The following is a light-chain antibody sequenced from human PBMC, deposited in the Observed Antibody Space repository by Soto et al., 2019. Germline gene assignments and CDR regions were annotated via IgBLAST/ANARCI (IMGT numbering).Light chain of an antibody. V-gene: IGKV1-39*01. CDR3: QHRGN. Sequence: DIQMTQSPSSLSASLGDRVTITCRASQTISNYLNWYQQKSGRAPELLVYAASNLQSGVPSRFSGSGSGTDFTLSISGLQPEDFATYYCQHRGNFGQGTRLEI. CDR1: QTISNY. CDR2: AAS. J-gene: IGKJ5*01.